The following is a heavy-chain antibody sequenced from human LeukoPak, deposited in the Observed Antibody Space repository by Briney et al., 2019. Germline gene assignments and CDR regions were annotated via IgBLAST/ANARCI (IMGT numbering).Heavy chain of an antibody. Sequence: SETLSLTCAVYGGSFSGYYWSWIRQPPGKGLEWIGEINHSGSTNHNPSLKSRVTISVDTSKNQFSLKLSSVTAADTAVYYCARHHDLSRPAFDIWGQGTMVTVSS. D-gene: IGHD2-21*02. J-gene: IGHJ3*02. V-gene: IGHV4-34*01. CDR3: ARHHDLSRPAFDI. CDR1: GGSFSGYY. CDR2: INHSGST.